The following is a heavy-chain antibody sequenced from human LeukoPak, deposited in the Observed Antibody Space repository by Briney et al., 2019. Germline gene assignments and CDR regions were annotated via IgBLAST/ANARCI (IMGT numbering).Heavy chain of an antibody. J-gene: IGHJ6*04. CDR2: ISSSSSYI. D-gene: IGHD1-1*01. CDR3: ARDPQGTTGTTGGMDV. Sequence: PGGSLRPSCAASGFTFSSYSMNWVRQAPGKGLEWVSSISSSSSYIYYADSVKGRFTISRDNAKNSLYLQMNSLRAEDTAVYYCARDPQGTTGTTGGMDVWGKGTTVTVSS. V-gene: IGHV3-21*01. CDR1: GFTFSSYS.